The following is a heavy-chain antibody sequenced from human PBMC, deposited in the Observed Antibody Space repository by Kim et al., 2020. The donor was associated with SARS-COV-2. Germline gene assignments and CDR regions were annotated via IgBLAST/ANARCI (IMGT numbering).Heavy chain of an antibody. V-gene: IGHV3-21*06. CDR2: ISGSSSYI. CDR3: ARDCAGGDYGDWFDP. Sequence: GGSLRLSCAASGFTFSSYSMNWVRQAPGQGLEWVSSISGSSSYIYYADSVKGRFTISRDNAKNSLYLQMNSLRADDTAVYYCARDCAGGDYGDWFDPWG. J-gene: IGHJ5*02. CDR1: GFTFSSYS. D-gene: IGHD4-17*01.